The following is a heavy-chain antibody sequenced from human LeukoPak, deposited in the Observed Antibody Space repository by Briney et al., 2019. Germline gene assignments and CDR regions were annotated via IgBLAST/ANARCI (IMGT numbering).Heavy chain of an antibody. CDR3: ARAMRSGYDY. CDR1: GFTFSSYG. V-gene: IGHV3-48*02. J-gene: IGHJ4*02. D-gene: IGHD5-12*01. CDR2: ISGSSDAI. Sequence: GGSLRLSCAASGFTFSSYGMNWVRQAPGKRLEWVSYISGSSDAIYYADSLKGRFTISRDNAENSLYLQMNSLRDEDTAVYYCARAMRSGYDYWGQGTLVTVSS.